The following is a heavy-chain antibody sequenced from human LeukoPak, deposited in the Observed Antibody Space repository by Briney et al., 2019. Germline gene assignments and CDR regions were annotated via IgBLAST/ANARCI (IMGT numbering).Heavy chain of an antibody. Sequence: GGSLRLSCAASGFTFSSYGMHWVRQAPGKGLEWVAFIRYDATNTYYADSVKGRFTISRDNSKNTPSLQMNSLRPEDTALYYCAKDPLYIDYWGQGTLVTVSS. V-gene: IGHV3-30*02. CDR1: GFTFSSYG. CDR3: AKDPLYIDY. D-gene: IGHD2-2*02. CDR2: IRYDATNT. J-gene: IGHJ4*02.